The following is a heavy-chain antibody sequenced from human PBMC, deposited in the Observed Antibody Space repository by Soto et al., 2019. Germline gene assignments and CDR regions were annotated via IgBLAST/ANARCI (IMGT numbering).Heavy chain of an antibody. Sequence: KESGPTLVKPTQTLTLTCTFSGFSFGVSGVGVGWIRQPPGRALEWLGLVFWNDDKRYIPSLESRLTLTKDTSNIQVVLTVTNLDPGDTGTYYCARAYTYDFDHWGQGTLVTVSS. CDR2: VFWNDDK. J-gene: IGHJ4*02. D-gene: IGHD2-21*01. CDR1: GFSFGVSGVG. CDR3: ARAYTYDFDH. V-gene: IGHV2-5*01.